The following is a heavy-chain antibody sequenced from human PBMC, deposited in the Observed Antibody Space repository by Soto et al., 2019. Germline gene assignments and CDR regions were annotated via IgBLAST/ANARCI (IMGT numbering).Heavy chain of an antibody. V-gene: IGHV1-69*13. CDR3: ARSLTIFGVVTNYYYYGMDV. J-gene: IGHJ6*02. CDR2: IIPIFGTA. CDR1: GGTFSSYA. Sequence: ASVKVSCKASGGTFSSYAISWVRQAPGQGLEWMGGIIPIFGTANYAQKFQGRVTITADESTSTAYMELSSLRSEDTAVYYCARSLTIFGVVTNYYYYGMDVWGQGTTVTVSS. D-gene: IGHD3-3*01.